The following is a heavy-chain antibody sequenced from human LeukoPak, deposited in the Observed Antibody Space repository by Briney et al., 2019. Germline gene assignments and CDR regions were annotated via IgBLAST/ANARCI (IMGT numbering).Heavy chain of an antibody. CDR1: GFTFSSYG. CDR3: AKEGVAVAKLYYFDY. Sequence: GGSLRLSRAASGFTFSSYGMHWVRQAPGKGLEWVAFIRYDGSNKYYADSVKGRFTISRDNSKNTLYLQMNSLRAEDTAMYYCAKEGVAVAKLYYFDYWGQGTLVTVSS. D-gene: IGHD6-19*01. CDR2: IRYDGSNK. J-gene: IGHJ4*02. V-gene: IGHV3-30*02.